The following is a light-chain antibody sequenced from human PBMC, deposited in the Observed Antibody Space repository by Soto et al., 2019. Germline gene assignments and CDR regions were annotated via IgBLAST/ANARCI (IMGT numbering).Light chain of an antibody. J-gene: IGKJ3*01. Sequence: AIRMTQSPSSFSASTGDRVTITCRASQGISSYLAWYQQKPGKAPKLLIYAASTLQSGVPSRFSGSGSGTDFTLTISCLQSEDLATYYSQQYYSYPFTFGPGTKVDIK. CDR3: QQYYSYPFT. CDR1: QGISSY. CDR2: AAS. V-gene: IGKV1-8*01.